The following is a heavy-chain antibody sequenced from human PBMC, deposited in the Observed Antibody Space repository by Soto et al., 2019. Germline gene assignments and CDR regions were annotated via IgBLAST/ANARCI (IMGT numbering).Heavy chain of an antibody. CDR2: INSDGSST. D-gene: IGHD3-10*01. Sequence: GGSLRLSCAASGFTFSNYWMHWGRQAPGKGLVWVSRINSDGSSTSYADSVKGRFTISRDNAKKMLYLHMNSLRAEDTAVYYCVTDPPSGGTDVWGPGTTVTVSS. CDR1: GFTFSNYW. V-gene: IGHV3-74*01. CDR3: VTDPPSGGTDV. J-gene: IGHJ6*02.